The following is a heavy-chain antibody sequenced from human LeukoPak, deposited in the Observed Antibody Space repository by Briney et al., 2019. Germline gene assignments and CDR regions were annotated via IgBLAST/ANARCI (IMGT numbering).Heavy chain of an antibody. J-gene: IGHJ1*01. Sequence: SETLSLTCTVSGGSISSYYWSWIRQPPGKGLEWIGYIYHSGSTYYNPSLKSRVTISVDRSKNQFSLKLSSVTAADTAVYYCARGRSSSWYAWEYFQHWGQGTLVTVSS. CDR1: GGSISSYY. D-gene: IGHD6-13*01. V-gene: IGHV4-59*12. CDR3: ARGRSSSWYAWEYFQH. CDR2: IYHSGST.